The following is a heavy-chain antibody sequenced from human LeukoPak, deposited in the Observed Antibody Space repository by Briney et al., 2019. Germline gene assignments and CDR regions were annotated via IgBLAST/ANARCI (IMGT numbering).Heavy chain of an antibody. D-gene: IGHD3-16*01. CDR1: GGSISSSSYY. Sequence: SETLSLTCTVSGGSISSSSYYWGWIRQPPGRGLAWIGSFYYTGSTYYNPSLKSRVTISVDTSKNQFSLKLSSVTAADTAVYYCARHSSHGYVFPFDIWGQGTMVTVSS. CDR2: FYYTGST. CDR3: ARHSSHGYVFPFDI. V-gene: IGHV4-39*01. J-gene: IGHJ3*02.